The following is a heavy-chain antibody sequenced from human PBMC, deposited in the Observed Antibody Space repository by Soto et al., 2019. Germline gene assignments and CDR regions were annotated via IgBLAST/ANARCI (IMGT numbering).Heavy chain of an antibody. J-gene: IGHJ4*02. D-gene: IGHD6-19*01. CDR2: ISPYSGNT. CDR3: VRFASSGWYTGGY. Sequence: QIQLVQSGAEVKKPGASVKVSCKTSGYTFNNYDIGWVRQAPGQGLEWMGWISPYSGNTNYAQKLQDRVTMTTDTSTRTAYMDLRSLRSDDTAMYYCVRFASSGWYTGGYWGQGTLVTVSS. CDR1: GYTFNNYD. V-gene: IGHV1-18*01.